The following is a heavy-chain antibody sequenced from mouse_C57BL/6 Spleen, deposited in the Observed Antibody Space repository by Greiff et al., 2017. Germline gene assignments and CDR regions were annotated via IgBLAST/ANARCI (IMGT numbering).Heavy chain of an antibody. CDR3: TGPGGYDGGDYAMDY. V-gene: IGHV6-6*01. CDR1: GFTFSDAW. J-gene: IGHJ4*01. CDR2: IRNKANNHAT. D-gene: IGHD2-2*01. Sequence: EVQGVESGGGLVQPGGSMKLSCAASGFTFSDAWMDWVRQSPEKGLEWVAEIRNKANNHATYYAESVKGRFTISRDESKSSVYLQMHSLRAEDTGIYYCTGPGGYDGGDYAMDYWGQGTSVTVSS.